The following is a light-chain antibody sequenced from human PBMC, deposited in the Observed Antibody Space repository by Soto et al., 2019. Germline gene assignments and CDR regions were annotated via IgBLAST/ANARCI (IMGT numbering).Light chain of an antibody. Sequence: DIVMTQSPGTPSLSPGERATLSCRASQSVSSSYLAWYQQKPCQSHRLLIYRASARATGVPDRFSGSGSGTEFTLTISSLQSEDLAVYYCQQYKNWPTITFGQGTKLEIK. CDR2: RAS. J-gene: IGKJ5*01. CDR3: QQYKNWPTIT. V-gene: IGKV3-15*01. CDR1: QSVSSSY.